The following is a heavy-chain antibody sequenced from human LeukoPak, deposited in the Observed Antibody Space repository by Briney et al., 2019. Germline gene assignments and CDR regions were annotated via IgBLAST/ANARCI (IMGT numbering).Heavy chain of an antibody. Sequence: GGSLRLSGTASGFTFSSYWMHWVRQAPGKGLFWVSRINSDGSSTSYADSVKGRFTISRDNSKNTLYLQMNSLRAEDTAVYYCAKVGRDGYNTDYWGQGTLVTVSS. CDR1: GFTFSSYW. CDR3: AKVGRDGYNTDY. J-gene: IGHJ4*02. V-gene: IGHV3-74*01. CDR2: INSDGSST. D-gene: IGHD5-24*01.